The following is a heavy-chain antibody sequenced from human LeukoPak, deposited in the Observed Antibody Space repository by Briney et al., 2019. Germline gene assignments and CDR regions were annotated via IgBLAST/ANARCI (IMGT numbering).Heavy chain of an antibody. V-gene: IGHV1-46*03. CDR2: INPSVGST. Sequence: GASVKVSCKASGYTFTSYYMHWVRQAPGQGLEWMGIINPSVGSTSYAQKFQVRVTMTRDTSTSTVYMELSSLRSEDTAVYYCARDRVVVVPAAIIRDNWFDPWGQGTLVTVSS. D-gene: IGHD2-2*01. CDR1: GYTFTSYY. CDR3: ARDRVVVVPAAIIRDNWFDP. J-gene: IGHJ5*02.